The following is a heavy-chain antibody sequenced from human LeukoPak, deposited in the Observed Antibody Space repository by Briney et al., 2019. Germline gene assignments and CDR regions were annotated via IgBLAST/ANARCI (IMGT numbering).Heavy chain of an antibody. V-gene: IGHV4-34*01. J-gene: IGHJ6*03. D-gene: IGHD2-2*02. CDR3: ARLKISGYQLLYNYYYYYYMDV. CDR1: GFTFSSYE. CDR2: INHSGST. Sequence: GSLRLSCAASGFTFSSYEMNWVRQPPGKGLEWIGEINHSGSTNYNPSLKSRVTISVDTSKNQFSLKLSSVTAADTAVYYCARLKISGYQLLYNYYYYYYMDVWGKGTTVTIFS.